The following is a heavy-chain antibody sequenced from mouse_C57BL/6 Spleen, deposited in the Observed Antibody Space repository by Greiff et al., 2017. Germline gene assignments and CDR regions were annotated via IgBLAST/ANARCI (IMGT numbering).Heavy chain of an antibody. V-gene: IGHV1-64*01. CDR1: GYTFTSYW. Sequence: QVQLKQPGAELVKPGASVKLSCKASGYTFTSYWMHWVKQRPGQGLEWIGMIHPNSGSTNYNEKFKSKATLTVDKSSSTAYMQLSSLTSEDSAVYYCAPTTVVAPHWYFDVWGTGTTVTVSS. J-gene: IGHJ1*03. D-gene: IGHD1-1*01. CDR2: IHPNSGST. CDR3: APTTVVAPHWYFDV.